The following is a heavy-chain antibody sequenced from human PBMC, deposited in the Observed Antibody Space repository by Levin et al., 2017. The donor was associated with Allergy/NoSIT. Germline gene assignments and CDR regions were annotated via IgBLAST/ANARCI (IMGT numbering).Heavy chain of an antibody. D-gene: IGHD6-13*01. CDR1: GGSISSSSYY. J-gene: IGHJ5*02. Sequence: PSETLSLTCTVSGGSISSSSYYWGWIRQPPGKGLEWIGSIYYSGSTYYNPSLKSRVTISVDTSKNQFSLKLSSVTAADTAVYYCARHDGSSWVRWFDPWGQGTLVTVSS. CDR2: IYYSGST. CDR3: ARHDGSSWVRWFDP. V-gene: IGHV4-39*01.